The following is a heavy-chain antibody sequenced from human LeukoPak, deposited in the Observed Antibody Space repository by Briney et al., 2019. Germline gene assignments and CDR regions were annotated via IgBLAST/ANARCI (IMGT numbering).Heavy chain of an antibody. V-gene: IGHV3-74*01. D-gene: IGHD7-27*01. CDR1: GFTFSSYW. Sequence: GGSLRLSCAASGFTFSSYWMHWVRQAPGKGLVWVSRINTDGSGTSYADSVSGRFTISRDNAKNTLYLQMNSMRAGDTAVYYCSRRTGGVYYDYYMDVWGKGTTVTVS. CDR2: INTDGSGT. J-gene: IGHJ6*03. CDR3: SRRTGGVYYDYYMDV.